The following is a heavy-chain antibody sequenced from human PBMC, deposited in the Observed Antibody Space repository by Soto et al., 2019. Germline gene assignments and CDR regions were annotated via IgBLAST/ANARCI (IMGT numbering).Heavy chain of an antibody. CDR2: IWYDGSND. D-gene: IGHD5-18*01. J-gene: IGHJ4*02. CDR3: GRGYNYADY. V-gene: IGHV3-33*01. Sequence: LRLSCAASGFSFSTYGMQWVRQAPGKGLEWVAEIWYDGSNDFYSDSVKGRFTTSRDNAKNTLFLQMNSLRAEDTAMYYCGRGYNYADYWGQGTQVTVSS. CDR1: GFSFSTYG.